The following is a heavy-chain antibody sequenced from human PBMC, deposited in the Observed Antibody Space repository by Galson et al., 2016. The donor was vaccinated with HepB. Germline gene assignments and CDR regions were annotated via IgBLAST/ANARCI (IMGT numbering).Heavy chain of an antibody. D-gene: IGHD2-15*01. Sequence: SVKVSCKASGYTFTSYGISWVRQAPGQGLEWMGWINGYNGYTNYAQKLQGRISMTTDTSTTTAYMELRSLSSDDAAVYYCARVRRSGGSFFDYWGQGTLVTVSS. CDR2: INGYNGYT. CDR1: GYTFTSYG. J-gene: IGHJ4*02. V-gene: IGHV1-18*01. CDR3: ARVRRSGGSFFDY.